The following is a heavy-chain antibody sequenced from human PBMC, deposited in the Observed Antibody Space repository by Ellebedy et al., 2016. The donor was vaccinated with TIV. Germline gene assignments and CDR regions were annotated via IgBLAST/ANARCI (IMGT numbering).Heavy chain of an antibody. V-gene: IGHV3-21*01. D-gene: IGHD2/OR15-2a*01. J-gene: IGHJ4*02. CDR3: VTDRGEGGLLSFFYV. CDR1: GLAFTSYR. CDR2: ISGEPHYK. Sequence: GESLKISCGVSGLAFTSYRINWVRQAPGRGLEWVSSISGEPHYKNYFYSVKGRFTVFRDNAKRSVSLQMDSLRAEDTAIYYCVTDRGEGGLLSFFYVWGQGTLVTVSA.